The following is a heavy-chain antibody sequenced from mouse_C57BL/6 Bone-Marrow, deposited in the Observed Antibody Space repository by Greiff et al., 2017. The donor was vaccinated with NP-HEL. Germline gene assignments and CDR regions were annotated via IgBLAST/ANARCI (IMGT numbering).Heavy chain of an antibody. V-gene: IGHV3-6*01. CDR3: ASAWFAY. J-gene: IGHJ3*01. CDR1: GYSIPSGYY. CDR2: ISYDGSN. Sequence: EVKLMESGPGLVKPSQSLSLTCSVTGYSIPSGYYWNWIRQFPGNKLEWMGYISYDGSNNYNPSLKNRISITRDTSKNQFFLKLNSVTTEDTATYYCASAWFAYWGQGTLVTVSA.